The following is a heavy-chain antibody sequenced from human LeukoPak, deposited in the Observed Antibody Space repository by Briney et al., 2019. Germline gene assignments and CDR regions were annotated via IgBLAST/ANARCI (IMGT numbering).Heavy chain of an antibody. CDR3: AKDRIAARPIYYFDY. V-gene: IGHV3-23*01. J-gene: IGHJ4*02. D-gene: IGHD6-6*01. CDR2: ISGSGGST. Sequence: PGGSLRLSCAASGFTFSSYAMSWVRQAPGKGLEWVSAISGSGGSTYYADSAKGRFTISRDNSKNTLYLQMNSLRAEDTAVYYCAKDRIAARPIYYFDYWGQGTLVTVSS. CDR1: GFTFSSYA.